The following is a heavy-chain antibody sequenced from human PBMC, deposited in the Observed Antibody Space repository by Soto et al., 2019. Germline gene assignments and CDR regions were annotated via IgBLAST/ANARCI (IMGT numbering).Heavy chain of an antibody. CDR1: GGTFSSYA. J-gene: IGHJ4*02. CDR2: IIPIFGTA. Sequence: GASVKFSCKASGGTFSSYAISWVRQAPGQGLEWMGGIIPIFGTANYAQKFQGRVTITADKSTNTAYMELSSLRSEDTAVYYCARDKKPWHCSGGTCYSGHFDYWGQGTLVTVSS. D-gene: IGHD2-15*01. V-gene: IGHV1-69*06. CDR3: ARDKKPWHCSGGTCYSGHFDY.